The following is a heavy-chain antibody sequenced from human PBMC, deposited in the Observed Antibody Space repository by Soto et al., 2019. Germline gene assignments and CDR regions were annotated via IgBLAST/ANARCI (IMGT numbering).Heavy chain of an antibody. CDR2: ISSSSSYI. V-gene: IGHV3-21*01. J-gene: IGHJ4*02. Sequence: EVQLVESGGGLVKPGGSLRLSCAASGFTFSTYSMNWVRQAPGKGLEWVSSISSSSSYIYYADSVKGRFTISRDNAKNSLSLPMNSLRAEDTAVYYCARGSYYDDRSGYPDYWGQGTLVTVSS. CDR1: GFTFSTYS. D-gene: IGHD3-22*01. CDR3: ARGSYYDDRSGYPDY.